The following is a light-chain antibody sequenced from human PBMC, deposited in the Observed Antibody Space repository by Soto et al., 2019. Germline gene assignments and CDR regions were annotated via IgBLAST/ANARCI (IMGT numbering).Light chain of an antibody. CDR2: TAS. J-gene: IGKJ2*01. CDR1: RDINRW. Sequence: DIQMTQSPSSVSASVGDRVTITCRASRDINRWLAWYQQKPGKAPKLLIYTASSLQSGVPSRFSGSGSGTHFTLTITSLQPEDFATYYCQQATSFPYTLGQGTKLEIK. V-gene: IGKV1-12*01. CDR3: QQATSFPYT.